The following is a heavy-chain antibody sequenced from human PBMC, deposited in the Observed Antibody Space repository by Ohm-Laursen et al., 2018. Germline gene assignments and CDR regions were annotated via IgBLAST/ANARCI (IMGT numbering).Heavy chain of an antibody. J-gene: IGHJ5*02. D-gene: IGHD3-3*01. CDR3: ARASGFLEWLAGYNWFDP. CDR2: IIPIFGTA. CDR1: GGTFSSYA. V-gene: IGHV1-69*06. Sequence: SVKVSCKSSGGTFSSYAISWVRQAPGQGLEWMGGIIPIFGTANYAQKFQGRVTITADKSTSTAYMELSSLRSEDTAVYYCARASGFLEWLAGYNWFDPWGQGTLVTVSS.